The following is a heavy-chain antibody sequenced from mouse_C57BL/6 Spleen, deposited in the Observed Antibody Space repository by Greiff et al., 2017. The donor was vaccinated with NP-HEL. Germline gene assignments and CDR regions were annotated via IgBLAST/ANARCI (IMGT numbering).Heavy chain of an antibody. CDR3: AREAPFLTGAGFAY. CDR2: IHPNSGST. J-gene: IGHJ3*01. V-gene: IGHV1-64*01. Sequence: QVQLQQPGAELVKPGASVKLSCKASGYTFTSYWMHWVKQRPGQGLEWIGMIHPNSGSTNYNEKFKSKATLTVDKSSSTAYMQLSSLTSEDSAVYYCAREAPFLTGAGFAYWGQGTLVTVSA. D-gene: IGHD4-1*01. CDR1: GYTFTSYW.